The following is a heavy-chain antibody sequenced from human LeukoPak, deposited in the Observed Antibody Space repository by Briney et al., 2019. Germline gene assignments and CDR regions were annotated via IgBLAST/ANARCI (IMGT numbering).Heavy chain of an antibody. V-gene: IGHV1-69*05. Sequence: SVKVSCKASGGTFSSYAISWVRQAPGQGLEWMGGIIPIFGTANYAQKFQGRVTITTDESTSTAYMELSSLRSEDMAVYYCAREAMRGGNSGRSWFDPWGQGTLVTVSS. CDR2: IIPIFGTA. CDR1: GGTFSSYA. D-gene: IGHD4-23*01. J-gene: IGHJ5*02. CDR3: AREAMRGGNSGRSWFDP.